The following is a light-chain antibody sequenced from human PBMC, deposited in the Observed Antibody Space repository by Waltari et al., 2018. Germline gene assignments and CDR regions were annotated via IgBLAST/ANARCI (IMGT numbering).Light chain of an antibody. CDR2: ITSDGSH. CDR3: QTWGTGWV. Sequence: QLVLTQSPSASASLGASVKPTCPLSSGHSNYAIAWHQQQPGTGPRFLMKITSDGSHNKGDGIPDRFSGSTSGAERYLTISSLQSEDEAAYYCQTWGTGWVFGGGTKLTVL. J-gene: IGLJ3*02. V-gene: IGLV4-69*01. CDR1: SGHSNYA.